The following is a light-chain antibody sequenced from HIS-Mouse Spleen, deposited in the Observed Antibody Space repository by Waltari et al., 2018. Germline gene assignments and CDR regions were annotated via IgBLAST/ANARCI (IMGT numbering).Light chain of an antibody. CDR2: EGS. J-gene: IGLJ3*02. V-gene: IGLV2-23*01. CDR1: SSYVGSYTL. CDR3: CSYAGSSTWV. Sequence: QSALTQPASVSGSPGQSITISCTGTSSYVGSYTLFPWYQQHPGKAPKLMIYEGSKRPSGVSNRFSGSKSGNTASLTISGLQAEDEADYYCCSYAGSSTWVFGGGTKLTVL.